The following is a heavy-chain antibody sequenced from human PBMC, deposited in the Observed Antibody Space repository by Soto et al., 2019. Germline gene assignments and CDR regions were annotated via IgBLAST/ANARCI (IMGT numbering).Heavy chain of an antibody. V-gene: IGHV3-21*01. D-gene: IGHD3-9*01. J-gene: IGHJ6*02. CDR1: GFTFSSYA. CDR2: ISSSSSYI. Sequence: GGSLRLSCAASGFTFSSYAMSWVRQAPGKGLEWVSSISSSSSYIYYADSVKGRFTISRDNAKNSLYLQMNSLRAEDTAVYYCARGCGDILTGYYPDYYYYYGMDVWGQGTTVTVSS. CDR3: ARGCGDILTGYYPDYYYYYGMDV.